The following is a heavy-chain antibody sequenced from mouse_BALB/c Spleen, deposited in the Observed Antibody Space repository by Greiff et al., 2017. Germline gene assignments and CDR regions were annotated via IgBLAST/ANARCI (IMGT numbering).Heavy chain of an antibody. Sequence: VKVVESGPGLVAPSQSLSITCTVSGFSLTSYDISWIRQPPGKGLEWLGVIWTGGGTNYNSAFMSRLSISKDNSKSQVFLKMNSLQTDDTAIYYCVRDAGAYWGQGTLVTVSA. V-gene: IGHV2-9-2*01. CDR3: VRDAGAY. CDR2: IWTGGGT. CDR1: GFSLTSYD. J-gene: IGHJ3*01.